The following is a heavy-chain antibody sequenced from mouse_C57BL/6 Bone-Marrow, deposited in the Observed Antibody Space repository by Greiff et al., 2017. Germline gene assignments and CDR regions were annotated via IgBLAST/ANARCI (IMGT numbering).Heavy chain of an antibody. CDR2: ISYDGSP. CDR1: FYSITLFYY. Sequence: LPYSVPFLFHPSHSLSLTFSFPFYSITLFYYFNFILHFPLNTLDFTGYISYDGSPNYTPSLKNRISITRDTSKNQFFLKLNSVTTEDTATYYCARGAYWGQGTLVTVSA. CDR3: ARGAY. V-gene: IGHV3-6*01. J-gene: IGHJ3*01.